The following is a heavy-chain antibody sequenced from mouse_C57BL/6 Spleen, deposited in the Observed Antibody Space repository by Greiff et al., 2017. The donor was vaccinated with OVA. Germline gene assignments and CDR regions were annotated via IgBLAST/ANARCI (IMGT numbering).Heavy chain of an antibody. V-gene: IGHV5-12*01. J-gene: IGHJ2*01. CDR2: ISNGGGST. CDR1: GFTFSDYY. Sequence: EVKVVESGGGLVQPGGSLKLSCAASGFTFSDYYMYWVRQTPETRLEWVAYISNGGGSTYYPDTVKGRFTISRDNAKNTLYLQMSRLKSEDTAMYYCARAIRDYFDYWGQGTTLTVSS. CDR3: ARAIRDYFDY.